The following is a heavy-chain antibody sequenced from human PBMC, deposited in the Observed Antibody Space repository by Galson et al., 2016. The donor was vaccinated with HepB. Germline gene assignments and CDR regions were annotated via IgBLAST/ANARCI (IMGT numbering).Heavy chain of an antibody. V-gene: IGHV3-23*01. D-gene: IGHD2-2*01. Sequence: SLRLSCAASGFTFSNYAMSWVRQVPGKGLGWVSTISGSGGSTYYADSVKGRFTISRDNSKNTLYLQMSSLRTEDTAVYYCTPSYSSSSSCYFPTYYYYDMDVWAKGTTVTVSS. CDR2: ISGSGGST. CDR3: TPSYSSSSSCYFPTYYYYDMDV. CDR1: GFTFSNYA. J-gene: IGHJ6*03.